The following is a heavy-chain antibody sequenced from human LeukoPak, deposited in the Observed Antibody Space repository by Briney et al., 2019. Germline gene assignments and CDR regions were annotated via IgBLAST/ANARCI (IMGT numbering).Heavy chain of an antibody. CDR1: GGTFSSYA. CDR2: IIPIFGTA. V-gene: IGHV1-69*13. Sequence: ASVKVSCKASGGTFSSYAISWVRQAPGQGLEWMGGIIPIFGTANYAQKFQGRVTITADESTSTAYMELSSLRSEDTAVYYCARGDTSGYSGSHGMDVWGQGITVTVSS. D-gene: IGHD5-12*01. J-gene: IGHJ6*02. CDR3: ARGDTSGYSGSHGMDV.